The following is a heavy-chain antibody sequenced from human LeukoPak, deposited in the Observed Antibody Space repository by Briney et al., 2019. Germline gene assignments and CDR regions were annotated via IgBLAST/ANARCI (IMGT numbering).Heavy chain of an antibody. J-gene: IGHJ5*02. CDR3: ARDLSPHPPPDYSATWFDP. V-gene: IGHV1-3*01. D-gene: IGHD4-11*01. Sequence: GASVTVSCKASGYIFTSYAMHWVRQAPGQRLEWMGWINAGNGNTKYSQKFQGRVTITRDTSASTAYMELSSLRSEDTAVYYCARDLSPHPPPDYSATWFDPWGQETLVTVSS. CDR1: GYIFTSYA. CDR2: INAGNGNT.